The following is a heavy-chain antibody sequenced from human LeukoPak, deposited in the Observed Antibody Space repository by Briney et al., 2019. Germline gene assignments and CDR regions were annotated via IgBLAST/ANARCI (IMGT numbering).Heavy chain of an antibody. V-gene: IGHV4-59*01. CDR3: ARDSYYYDSSGFFKRRPIYYMDV. J-gene: IGHJ6*03. Sequence: PSETLSLTCTVSGGSISSYYWSWVRQPPGKGLEWIGYIYYSGSTNYNPSLKSRVTISVDTSKNQFSLKLSSVTAADTAVYYCARDSYYYDSSGFFKRRPIYYMDVWGKGTTVTVSS. CDR2: IYYSGST. CDR1: GGSISSYY. D-gene: IGHD3-22*01.